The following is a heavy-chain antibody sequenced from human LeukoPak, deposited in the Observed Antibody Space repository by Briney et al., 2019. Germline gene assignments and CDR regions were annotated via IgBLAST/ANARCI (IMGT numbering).Heavy chain of an antibody. Sequence: PSETLSLTCTVSDASISSYYWSWIRQPPGKGLEWIGYIYYSGSTNYNPSLKSRVTISVDTSKNQFSLKLSSVTAADTAVYYCARGGNTAMARWGQGALVTVSS. J-gene: IGHJ4*02. CDR3: ARGGNTAMAR. D-gene: IGHD5-18*01. V-gene: IGHV4-59*01. CDR2: IYYSGST. CDR1: DASISSYY.